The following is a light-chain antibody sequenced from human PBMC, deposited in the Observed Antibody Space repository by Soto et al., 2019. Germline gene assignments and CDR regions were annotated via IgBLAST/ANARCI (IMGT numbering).Light chain of an antibody. CDR1: TSDVGGYDY. CDR3: CSYAGSYTYV. V-gene: IGLV2-11*01. Sequence: QSALTQPASVSGSPGQSITISCTGTTSDVGGYDYVSWYQHHPGKAPKLMIYDVTKRPSGVRDRFSASKSGNTASLTISGLQAEDEADYYCCSYAGSYTYVFGTGTKVTV. J-gene: IGLJ1*01. CDR2: DVT.